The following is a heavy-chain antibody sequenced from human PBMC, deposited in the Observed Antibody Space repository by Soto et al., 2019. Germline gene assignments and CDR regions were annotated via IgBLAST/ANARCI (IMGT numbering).Heavy chain of an antibody. J-gene: IGHJ2*01. CDR1: GCSMSHSSYD. D-gene: IGHD2-15*01. CDR3: ATVRSGGWDFDL. CDR2: FDYSAIT. Sequence: QLQMQDAGPGQVNTSETLSRTCYVSGCSMSHSSYDWGSIRQPPGKGLEWIGTFDYSAITYSNTALKRRGSVSVDTPKNQFSPTLTSGTATYTAVYYCATVRSGGWDFDLWCRGTLVTVSS. V-gene: IGHV4-39*01.